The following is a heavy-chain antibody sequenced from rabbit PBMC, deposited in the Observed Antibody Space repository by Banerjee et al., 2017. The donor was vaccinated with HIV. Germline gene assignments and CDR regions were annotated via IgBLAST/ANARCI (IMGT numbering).Heavy chain of an antibody. J-gene: IGHJ4*01. V-gene: IGHV1S45*01. CDR2: IDYSSNK. Sequence: QEQLEESGGGLVKPEGSLTLTCKASGIDFSSYWMCWVRQAPGKGLEWIGCIDYSSNKWYASWAIGRFTISKTSSTTVTLQMTSLTAADTATYFCARSNGWGGLGLWGPGTLVTVS. CDR1: GIDFSSYW. CDR3: ARSNGWGGLGL. D-gene: IGHD4-1*01.